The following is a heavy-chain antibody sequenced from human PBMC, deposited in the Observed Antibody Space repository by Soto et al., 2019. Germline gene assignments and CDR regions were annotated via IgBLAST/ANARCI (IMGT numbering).Heavy chain of an antibody. CDR3: ARGEISSGYYPLFDP. V-gene: IGHV4-31*03. Sequence: QVQLQESGPGLVKPSQTLSLTCTVSGGSISSGGYYWSWIRQHPGKGLEWIGYIYYSGSTYYNPSLKSRVTISVDTSKNQFSLKLSSVTAADTAVYYCARGEISSGYYPLFDPWGQGTLVTLSS. CDR2: IYYSGST. J-gene: IGHJ5*02. CDR1: GGSISSGGYY. D-gene: IGHD3-22*01.